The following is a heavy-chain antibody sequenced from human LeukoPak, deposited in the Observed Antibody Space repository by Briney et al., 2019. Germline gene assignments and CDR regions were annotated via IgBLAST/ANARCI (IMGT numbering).Heavy chain of an antibody. J-gene: IGHJ6*02. CDR1: GFTFSSYA. D-gene: IGHD2-2*01. V-gene: IGHV3-30-3*01. CDR3: AREDIVVVPAAISILDYYYYGMDV. CDR2: ISYDGSNK. Sequence: GGSLRLSCAASGFTFSSYAMHWVRQAPGKGLEWVAVISYDGSNKYYADSVKGRFTIPRDNSKNTLYLQMSSLRAEDTAVYYCAREDIVVVPAAISILDYYYYGMDVWGQGTTVTVSS.